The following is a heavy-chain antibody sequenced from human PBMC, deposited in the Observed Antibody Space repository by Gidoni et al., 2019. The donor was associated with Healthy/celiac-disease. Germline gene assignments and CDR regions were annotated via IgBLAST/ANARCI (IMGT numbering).Heavy chain of an antibody. V-gene: IGHV1-46*01. CDR1: GYTYSNYY. J-gene: IGHJ6*02. Sequence: QVQLVQSGAEVKKPGASVKVSCKASGYTYSNYYMHWVRQAPGQGLEWMGIINPSGGSTSYAQNFQGRVTMTRDTSTSTVYMELSSLRSEDAAVYYCAGVAGTFCYNGMDVWGQGTTVTVSS. CDR3: AGVAGTFCYNGMDV. D-gene: IGHD6-19*01. CDR2: INPSGGST.